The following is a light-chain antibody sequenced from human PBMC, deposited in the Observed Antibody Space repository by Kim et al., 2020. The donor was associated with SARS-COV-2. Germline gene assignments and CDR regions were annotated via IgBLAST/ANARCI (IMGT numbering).Light chain of an antibody. J-gene: IGKJ4*01. CDR2: WAS. V-gene: IGKV4-1*01. CDR3: QQYYSAPLT. Sequence: DIVMTQSPDSLAASLGERATINCKSSQNLLSSSNNKNFLAWYEQKPGQPPKLLISWASTRGSGVPDRFSGSGSGTDFTLTISSLQTEDVAVYYCQQYYSAPLTFGGGTKVEIK. CDR1: QNLLSSSNNKNF.